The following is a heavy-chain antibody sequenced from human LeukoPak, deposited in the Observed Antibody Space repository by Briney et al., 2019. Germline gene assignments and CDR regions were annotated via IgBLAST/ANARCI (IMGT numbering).Heavy chain of an antibody. CDR1: GFTFSRHN. D-gene: IGHD5-18*01. Sequence: PGGSLRLSCAASGFTFSRHNMNWVRQAPGKGLEWVSYISFSSSTIYYADSVKGRFTISRDNSKNTLYLQMNSLRAEDTAVYYCAKDYMRIQLYVDYWGQGTLVTVSS. CDR3: AKDYMRIQLYVDY. CDR2: ISFSSSTI. V-gene: IGHV3-48*01. J-gene: IGHJ4*02.